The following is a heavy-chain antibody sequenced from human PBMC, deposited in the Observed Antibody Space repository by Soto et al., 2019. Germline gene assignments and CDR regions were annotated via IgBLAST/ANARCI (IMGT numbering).Heavy chain of an antibody. Sequence: GGSLRLSCEASGFIFDSYMMTWVRQAPGKGLEWVSSISGDGATTYYAASVKGRFTISRDNSEKTFYLQMNSLRTADTALYFCAKGSTGAGWFYFDNWGQGAMVTVSS. J-gene: IGHJ4*01. CDR2: ISGDGATT. V-gene: IGHV3-23*01. D-gene: IGHD6-19*01. CDR1: GFIFDSYM. CDR3: AKGSTGAGWFYFDN.